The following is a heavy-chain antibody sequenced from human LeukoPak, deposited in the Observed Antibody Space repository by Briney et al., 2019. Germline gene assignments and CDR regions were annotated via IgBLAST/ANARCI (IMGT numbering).Heavy chain of an antibody. Sequence: ASVKVSCKASGYTFNSYGISWVRQAPGQGLEWMGWISAYNGNTNYAQKVQGRVTTPTDTSTSTAYMELRSLRSDATAVYYCARADIRAIASSGWYGFDYWGQGTLVTVSS. CDR2: ISAYNGNT. J-gene: IGHJ4*02. CDR3: ARADIRAIASSGWYGFDY. V-gene: IGHV1-18*01. CDR1: GYTFNSYG. D-gene: IGHD6-19*01.